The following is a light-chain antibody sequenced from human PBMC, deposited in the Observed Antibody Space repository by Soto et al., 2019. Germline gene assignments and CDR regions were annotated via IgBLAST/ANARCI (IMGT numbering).Light chain of an antibody. V-gene: IGLV1-44*01. Sequence: QSVLTQPPSASGTPGQRVTISCSGSRSSVGSNTVNWYQHLPGTAPKLLIYSNNHRPSGVPDRFSASKAGASASLAISGLQSEDGGDYYCAAWDASLGGFYVFGSGTRSPS. CDR3: AAWDASLGGFYV. CDR1: RSSVGSNT. CDR2: SNN. J-gene: IGLJ1*01.